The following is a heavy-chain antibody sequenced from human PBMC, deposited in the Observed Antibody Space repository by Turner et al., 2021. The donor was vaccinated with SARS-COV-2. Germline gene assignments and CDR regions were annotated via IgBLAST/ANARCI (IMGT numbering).Heavy chain of an antibody. CDR2: AYFRGDT. CDR3: ARGQGWLQPPFGY. CDR1: GASISNDVYY. V-gene: IGHV4-39*01. J-gene: IGHJ4*02. D-gene: IGHD3-3*01. Sequence: QLQLQESGPGLVRPSETLSLTCSVSGASISNDVYYWDWIRQSPGKGLEWIGSAYFRGDTYSNPSLKSRLTISVDSSQNLFSLRLSSMTAADTAIYYCARGQGWLQPPFGYWGQGTLVTVSS.